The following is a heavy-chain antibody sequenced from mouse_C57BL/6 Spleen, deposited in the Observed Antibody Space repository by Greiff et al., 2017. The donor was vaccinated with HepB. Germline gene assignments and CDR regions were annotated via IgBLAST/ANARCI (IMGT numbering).Heavy chain of an antibody. Sequence: DVKLVESGGGLVKPGGSLKLSCAASGFTFSDYGMHWVRQAPEKGLEWVAYISSGSSTIYYADTVKGRFTISRDNAKNTLFLQMTSLRSEDTAMYYCAKERNWGFDYWGQGTTLTVSS. CDR3: AKERNWGFDY. CDR2: ISSGSSTI. CDR1: GFTFSDYG. V-gene: IGHV5-17*01. D-gene: IGHD4-1*01. J-gene: IGHJ2*01.